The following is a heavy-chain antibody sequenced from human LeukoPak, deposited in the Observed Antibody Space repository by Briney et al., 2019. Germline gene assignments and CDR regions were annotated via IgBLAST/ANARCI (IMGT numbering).Heavy chain of an antibody. Sequence: GGSLRLSCAASGFTFSSYGMHWVRQAPGKGLEWVAFIRYDGSNKYYADSVKGRFTISRDTSKNTLYLQMNSLRAEDTAVYYCAKDEDSSSPYYFDYWGQGTLVTVSS. CDR1: GFTFSSYG. V-gene: IGHV3-30*02. J-gene: IGHJ4*02. CDR3: AKDEDSSSPYYFDY. D-gene: IGHD6-6*01. CDR2: IRYDGSNK.